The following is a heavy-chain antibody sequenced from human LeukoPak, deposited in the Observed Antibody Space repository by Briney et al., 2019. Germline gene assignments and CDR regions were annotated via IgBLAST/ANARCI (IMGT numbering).Heavy chain of an antibody. J-gene: IGHJ6*02. V-gene: IGHV1-18*01. D-gene: IGHD1-14*01. Sequence: ASVKVSCKASGYTFTSYGISWVRQAPGQGLEWMGWISAYNGNTNYARKLQGRVTMTTDTSTSTAYMELRSLRSDDTAVYYCARAVLPPPNADVWGQGTTVTVSS. CDR1: GYTFTSYG. CDR2: ISAYNGNT. CDR3: ARAVLPPPNADV.